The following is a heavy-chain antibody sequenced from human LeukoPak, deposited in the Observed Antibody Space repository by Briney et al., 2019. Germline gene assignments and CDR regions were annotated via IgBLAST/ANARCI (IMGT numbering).Heavy chain of an antibody. CDR2: ISSSSSTI. CDR1: GFTFSSYS. D-gene: IGHD2-2*01. V-gene: IGHV3-48*02. J-gene: IGHJ4*02. Sequence: GGSLRLSCAASGFTFSSYSMNWVRQAPGKGLEWVSHISSSSSTIYYADSVKGRFTISRDNAKNSLYLQMNSLRDEDTAVYYCAREYCSSTSCYLYYFDYWGQGTLVTVSS. CDR3: AREYCSSTSCYLYYFDY.